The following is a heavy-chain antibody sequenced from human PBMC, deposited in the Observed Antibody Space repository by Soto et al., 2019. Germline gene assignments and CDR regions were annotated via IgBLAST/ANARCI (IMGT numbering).Heavy chain of an antibody. Sequence: GGSLRLSCAASVFTFSIYEMNWVRQAPGKGLEWVSYISSSGSIIYYGDSVKDRFTISRDNAKNSLYLKMNSLRAEDTAVYYCARVYSSRWYAPYFDYWRQGT. J-gene: IGHJ4*02. CDR1: VFTFSIYE. D-gene: IGHD6-13*01. V-gene: IGHV3-48*03. CDR3: ARVYSSRWYAPYFDY. CDR2: ISSSGSII.